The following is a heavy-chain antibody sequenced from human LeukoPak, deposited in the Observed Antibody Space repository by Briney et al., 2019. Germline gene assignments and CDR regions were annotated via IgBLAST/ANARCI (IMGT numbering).Heavy chain of an antibody. V-gene: IGHV3-23*01. D-gene: IGHD2-2*02. Sequence: GGSLRLSCAASGFTFSSYAMSWVRQAPGKGLEWVSSISGSGGSTYYADSVKGRFTISRDNSKNALYLQMNSLRGEDTAVYYCAKVLWVVVVLSAIPRSAFDIWGQGKMVTVSS. CDR3: AKVLWVVVVLSAIPRSAFDI. CDR2: ISGSGGST. CDR1: GFTFSSYA. J-gene: IGHJ3*02.